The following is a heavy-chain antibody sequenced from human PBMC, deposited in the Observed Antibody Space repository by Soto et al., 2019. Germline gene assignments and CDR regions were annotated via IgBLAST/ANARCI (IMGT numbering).Heavy chain of an antibody. D-gene: IGHD3-22*01. CDR3: ACDSGGYLDY. J-gene: IGHJ4*02. CDR1: GYTFTTYA. Sequence: ASVKVSCKASGYTFTTYAMHWVRQAPGQRLEWMGWINVGNGDTKYSQKFQGRVTITRDTSATTAHMEPSSLRSEDTAVYYCACDSGGYLDYWGQGTLVTVSS. CDR2: INVGNGDT. V-gene: IGHV1-3*01.